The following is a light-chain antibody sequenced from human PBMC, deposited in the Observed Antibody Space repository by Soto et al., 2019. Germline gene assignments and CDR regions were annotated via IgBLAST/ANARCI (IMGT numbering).Light chain of an antibody. CDR2: DAS. Sequence: DIQMTQYPSTLSASVGDRVTITCRASQSISSWLAWYQQKPGKAPKLLIYDASSLESGVPSRFSGSGSGTEFTLTISSLQPDDFATYDCQQYNSYSYTFGQGTKLEIK. V-gene: IGKV1-5*01. J-gene: IGKJ2*01. CDR3: QQYNSYSYT. CDR1: QSISSW.